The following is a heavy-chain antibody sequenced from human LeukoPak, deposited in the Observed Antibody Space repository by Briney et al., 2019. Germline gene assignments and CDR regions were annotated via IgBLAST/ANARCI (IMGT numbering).Heavy chain of an antibody. CDR1: GFTLSNNY. J-gene: IGHJ4*02. CDR3: ARGTYGGIGY. D-gene: IGHD4-23*01. V-gene: IGHV3-66*02. Sequence: PGGSLRLSCAASGFTLSNNYMTWVRQAPGKGLEWVSVIYNGGSTYYADSVKGRFTISRDNSQNTLCLQINSLRAEDTAVYYCARGTYGGIGYWGQGTLVTVSS. CDR2: IYNGGST.